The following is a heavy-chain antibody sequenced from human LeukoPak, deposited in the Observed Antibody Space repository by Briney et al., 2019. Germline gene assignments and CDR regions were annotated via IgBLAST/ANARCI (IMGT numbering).Heavy chain of an antibody. CDR2: IKPNSGDT. CDR3: ARADSVPAGDYHYWYMDV. J-gene: IGHJ6*03. CDR1: GFTPTGYY. D-gene: IGHD2-2*01. V-gene: IGHV1-2*02. Sequence: GAPVKVSCKASGFTPTGYYMHWLRQDPRQGLQWMGWIKPNSGDTDYAQKFQGRVTMTRDTSISTVYMELSSLRSDDTAVYYCARADSVPAGDYHYWYMDVWGKGTTVTVSS.